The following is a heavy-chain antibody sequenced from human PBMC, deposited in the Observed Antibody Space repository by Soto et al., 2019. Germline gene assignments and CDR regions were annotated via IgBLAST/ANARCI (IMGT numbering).Heavy chain of an antibody. D-gene: IGHD6-13*01. Sequence: PSETLSLTCAVSGGSISSRDWWNWVRRPPGMGLEWIGEIDHSGNTNYNPSLKSRVTISVDKSKTQFSLKLNSVTAADTAVYYCARSLGTTWSFDPWGQGTLVTVSS. J-gene: IGHJ5*02. CDR2: IDHSGNT. V-gene: IGHV4-4*02. CDR3: ARSLGTTWSFDP. CDR1: GGSISSRDW.